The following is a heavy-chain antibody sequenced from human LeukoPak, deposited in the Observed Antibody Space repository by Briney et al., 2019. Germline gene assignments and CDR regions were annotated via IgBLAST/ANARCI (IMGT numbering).Heavy chain of an antibody. J-gene: IGHJ4*02. CDR1: GFTFSSYA. CDR3: ARALGYCSGGSCYPGYYFDY. D-gene: IGHD2-15*01. Sequence: GGSLRLSCAASGFTFSSYAMGWVRQAPGKGLEWVSAISGSGGSTYYADSVKGRFTISRDNSKNTLYLQMNSLRAEDTAVYYCARALGYCSGGSCYPGYYFDYWGQGTLVTVSS. CDR2: ISGSGGST. V-gene: IGHV3-23*01.